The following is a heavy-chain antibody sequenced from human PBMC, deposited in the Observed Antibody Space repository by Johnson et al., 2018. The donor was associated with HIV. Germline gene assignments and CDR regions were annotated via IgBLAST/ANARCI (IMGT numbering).Heavy chain of an antibody. D-gene: IGHD3-10*01. J-gene: IGHJ3*01. CDR2: IGTAGDT. CDR1: GFTFSSYD. V-gene: IGHV3-13*01. CDR3: AKWWVRELLPNAFDL. Sequence: VQLVESGGGLVQPGGSLRLSCAASGFTFSSYDMHWVRQATGKGLEWVSAIGTAGDTYYPGSVKGRFTISRENAKNSLYLQMNSLRAGDTAVYYCAKWWVRELLPNAFDLWGQGTMVTVSS.